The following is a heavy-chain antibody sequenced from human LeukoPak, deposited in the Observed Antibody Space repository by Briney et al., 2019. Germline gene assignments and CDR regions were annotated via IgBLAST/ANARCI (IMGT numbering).Heavy chain of an antibody. CDR1: GFTFSSYA. J-gene: IGHJ4*02. CDR2: ISGSGGST. Sequence: GGSLRLSCAASGFTFSSYAMSWVRQAPGKGLEWVSAISGSGGSTYYADYAKGRFTISRDNSKNTLYLQMNSLRAEDTAVYYCAKDHPHYYYDSSGYPYWGQGTLVTVSS. D-gene: IGHD3-22*01. CDR3: AKDHPHYYYDSSGYPY. V-gene: IGHV3-23*01.